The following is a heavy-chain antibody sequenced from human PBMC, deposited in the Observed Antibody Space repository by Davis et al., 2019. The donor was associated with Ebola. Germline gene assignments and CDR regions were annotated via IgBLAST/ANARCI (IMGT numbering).Heavy chain of an antibody. CDR2: ISGAGGDT. Sequence: GESLKISCEASGFPFRYYAMTWVRQAPGKGLEWVSAISGAGGDTNYADSVKGRFTISRDNSKNALFLQMNSLRAEDTAVYYCAKDYCISTSCYNYMDVWGKGTTVTVSS. J-gene: IGHJ6*03. V-gene: IGHV3-23*01. D-gene: IGHD2-2*02. CDR1: GFPFRYYA. CDR3: AKDYCISTSCYNYMDV.